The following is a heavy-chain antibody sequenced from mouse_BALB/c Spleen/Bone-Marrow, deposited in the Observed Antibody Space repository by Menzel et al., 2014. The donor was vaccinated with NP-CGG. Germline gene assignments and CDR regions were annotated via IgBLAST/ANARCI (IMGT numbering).Heavy chain of an antibody. J-gene: IGHJ2*01. CDR1: GFTFSSFA. CDR3: GRGDY. Sequence: EVQGVESGGGLVQPGGSRKLSCAASGFTFSSFAMHWIRQAPEKGLEWVAFISSGSNIIHYADTVKGRFTISRDNPKNTLVLQMTSLRSEDTAMCYCGRGDYWGQGTTLTVSS. CDR2: ISSGSNII. V-gene: IGHV5-17*02.